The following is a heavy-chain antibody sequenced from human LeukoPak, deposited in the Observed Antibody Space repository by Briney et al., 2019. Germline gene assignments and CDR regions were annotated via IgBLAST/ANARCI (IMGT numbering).Heavy chain of an antibody. CDR1: GFTFSSYW. V-gene: IGHV3-74*01. D-gene: IGHD2-2*01. J-gene: IGHJ4*02. Sequence: GGSPRLSCAASGFTFSSYWMHWVRQAPGKGLVWVSRINTDGSSPTYADSMKGRFTISRDNAKNTLYLQMNSLSAEDTAVYYCARVSCSSTSCKYPFDYWGQGTLVTVSS. CDR2: INTDGSSP. CDR3: ARVSCSSTSCKYPFDY.